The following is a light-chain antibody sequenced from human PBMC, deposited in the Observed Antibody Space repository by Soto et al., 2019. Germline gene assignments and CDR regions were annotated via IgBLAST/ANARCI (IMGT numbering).Light chain of an antibody. J-gene: IGLJ2*01. CDR1: SSDIGPYNY. CDR3: SSYTSTTTVII. V-gene: IGLV2-14*01. Sequence: QSALTQPASVSGSPGQSVTISCTGTSSDIGPYNYVTWYQKHPGKAPKLIIYDVNNRPSGVSNRFSGSKSGNTASLTISGLQAEDEADYYCSSYTSTTTVIIFGGGTKLTVL. CDR2: DVN.